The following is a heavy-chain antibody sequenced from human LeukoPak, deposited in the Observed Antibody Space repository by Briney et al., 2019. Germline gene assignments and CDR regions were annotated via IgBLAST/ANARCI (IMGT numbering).Heavy chain of an antibody. D-gene: IGHD3-10*01. CDR3: ARQIQPASGELVSL. CDR2: INTNTGSP. V-gene: IGHV7-4-1*02. CDR1: GYTFTSYA. Sequence: ASVKVSCKASGYTFTSYAMGWVRQTPGQGLEWMGWINTNTGSPTYAQGLTGRFVFSLDTSITTAYLQISSLQAEDTAVYYCARQIQPASGELVSLWGQGTLVTVSA. J-gene: IGHJ4*02.